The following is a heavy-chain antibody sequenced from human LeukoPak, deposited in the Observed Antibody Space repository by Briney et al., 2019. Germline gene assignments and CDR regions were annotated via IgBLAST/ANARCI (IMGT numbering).Heavy chain of an antibody. CDR2: ISYDGSNK. CDR3: ARGDDYGDY. V-gene: IGHV3-30*01. Sequence: PGGSLRLSCAASGFTFSSYAMHWVRQAPGKGLEWVAVISYDGSNKYYADSVKGRFTISRDNSKNTLYLQMNSLRAEDTAVYSCARGDDYGDYWGQGTLVTVSS. J-gene: IGHJ4*02. CDR1: GFTFSSYA.